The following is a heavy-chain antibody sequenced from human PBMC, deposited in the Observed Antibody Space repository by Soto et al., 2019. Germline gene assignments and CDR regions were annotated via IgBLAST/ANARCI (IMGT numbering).Heavy chain of an antibody. J-gene: IGHJ4*02. D-gene: IGHD3-22*01. CDR1: GGSLRSRSYY. Sequence: ETLSLTSSVSGGSLRSRSYYWGWNRQPPGKGLEWIGSIYYSGSTYYNPSLKSRVTISVDTSKNQFSLKLSSVTAADTAVYYCARGYYDSSGYYYYFDYWGQGTLVTVSS. V-gene: IGHV4-39*01. CDR3: ARGYYDSSGYYYYFDY. CDR2: IYYSGST.